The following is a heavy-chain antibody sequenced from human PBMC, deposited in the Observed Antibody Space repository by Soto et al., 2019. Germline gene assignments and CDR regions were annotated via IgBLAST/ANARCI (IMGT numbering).Heavy chain of an antibody. CDR1: GFTFSSYG. V-gene: IGHV3-33*01. D-gene: IGHD6-6*01. Sequence: QVQLVESGGGVVQPERSLRLSCAASGFTFSSYGMHWVRQAPGKGLEWVAVIWYDGSNKYYADSVKGRFTISRDNSKNTLYLQMNSLRAEDTAVYYCAGDSSSSGFYYYGMDVWGQGTTVTVSS. J-gene: IGHJ6*02. CDR3: AGDSSSSGFYYYGMDV. CDR2: IWYDGSNK.